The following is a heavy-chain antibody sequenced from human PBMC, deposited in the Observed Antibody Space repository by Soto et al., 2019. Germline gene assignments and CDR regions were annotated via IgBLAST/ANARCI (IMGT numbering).Heavy chain of an antibody. V-gene: IGHV3-30*18. CDR3: AKGILSATIGPYAMDV. J-gene: IGHJ6*02. CDR2: ISYDGNYI. D-gene: IGHD3-16*01. CDR1: GFAFSSYA. Sequence: PVGSLRLSCEASGFAFSSYAMHWVRQAPGKGLEWVGVISYDGNYIYYADSVKGRFTISRDNSKNTLYVQVNSLRPEDTAVYYCAKGILSATIGPYAMDVWGQGTTVTV.